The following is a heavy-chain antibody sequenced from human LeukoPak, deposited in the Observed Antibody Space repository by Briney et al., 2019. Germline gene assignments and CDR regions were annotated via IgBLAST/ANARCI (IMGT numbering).Heavy chain of an antibody. V-gene: IGHV3-66*01. CDR2: IYNGDNT. Sequence: GGSLRLSCAASRFTVATNHMNWVRQAPGKGLGWVSVIYNGDNTAYADSVKGRFTVSRDNSKNTLYLQMHSLRAEDTAVYFCARASRWLAFDTWGQGTLVTVSS. J-gene: IGHJ4*02. CDR3: ARASRWLAFDT. CDR1: RFTVATNH. D-gene: IGHD6-19*01.